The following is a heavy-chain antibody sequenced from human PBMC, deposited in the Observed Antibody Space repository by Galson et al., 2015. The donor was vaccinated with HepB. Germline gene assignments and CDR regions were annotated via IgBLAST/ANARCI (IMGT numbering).Heavy chain of an antibody. Sequence: SVKVSCKASGGTFSSYAISWVRQAPGQGLEWMGGIIPIFGTANYAQKFQGRVTITADESTSTAYMELSSLRSEDTAVYYCARALGRQKRGYGGYDPFDYWGQGTLVTVSS. D-gene: IGHD5-12*01. V-gene: IGHV1-69*13. J-gene: IGHJ4*02. CDR2: IIPIFGTA. CDR1: GGTFSSYA. CDR3: ARALGRQKRGYGGYDPFDY.